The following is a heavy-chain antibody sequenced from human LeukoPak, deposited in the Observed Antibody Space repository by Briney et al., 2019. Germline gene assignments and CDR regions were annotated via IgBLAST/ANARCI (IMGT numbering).Heavy chain of an antibody. D-gene: IGHD3-3*01. CDR2: ITSSSSYI. Sequence: PGGSLRLSCAASGFIFNSYTMNWVRQSPGKGLEWVSSITSSSSYIYYADSVKGRFTISRDNAKNSLYLLMNSLGAEDTAVYYCARGGLTITMFGVPIIRNFDYWGQGTLVTVSS. CDR3: ARGGLTITMFGVPIIRNFDY. CDR1: GFIFNSYT. V-gene: IGHV3-21*01. J-gene: IGHJ4*02.